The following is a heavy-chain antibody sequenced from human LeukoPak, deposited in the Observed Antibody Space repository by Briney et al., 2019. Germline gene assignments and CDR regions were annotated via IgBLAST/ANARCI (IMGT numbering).Heavy chain of an antibody. D-gene: IGHD3-10*01. V-gene: IGHV1-18*01. CDR2: ISAYNGNT. J-gene: IGHJ4*02. Sequence: GASVKVSCKASGYAFTSYGISWVRQAPGQGLEWMGWISAYNGNTNYAQKLQGRVTMTTDTSTSTAYMELRSLRSDDTAVYYCARDLTTMVRGAPDYWGQGTLVTVSS. CDR1: GYAFTSYG. CDR3: ARDLTTMVRGAPDY.